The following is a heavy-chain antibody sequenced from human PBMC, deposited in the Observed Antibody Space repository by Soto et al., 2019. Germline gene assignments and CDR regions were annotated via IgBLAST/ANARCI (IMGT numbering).Heavy chain of an antibody. CDR1: GYTFTRYG. CDR3: ARSIAAAVDFDY. CDR2: ISGYNGDA. D-gene: IGHD6-13*01. V-gene: IGHV1-18*01. J-gene: IGHJ4*02. Sequence: ASVKVSCNASGYTFTRYGMSWVRQAPGQGLEWMGWISGYNGDANYAQSFQGRVSMTTDTATSTAYMELRSLRSADTAVYYCARSIAAAVDFDYWGQGTLVTVSS.